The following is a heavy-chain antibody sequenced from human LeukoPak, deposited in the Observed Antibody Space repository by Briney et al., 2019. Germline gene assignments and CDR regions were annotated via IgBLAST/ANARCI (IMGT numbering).Heavy chain of an antibody. D-gene: IGHD6-13*01. CDR1: GGTFSSYA. CDR2: IIPIFGTA. Sequence: SVKVSCKASGGTFSSYAISWVRQAPGQGLEWMVGIIPIFGTANYAQKFQGRVTITADESTSTAYMELSSLRSEDTAVYYCASLYSSSWYSRHFDAFDIWGQGTMVTVSS. CDR3: ASLYSSSWYSRHFDAFDI. V-gene: IGHV1-69*13. J-gene: IGHJ3*02.